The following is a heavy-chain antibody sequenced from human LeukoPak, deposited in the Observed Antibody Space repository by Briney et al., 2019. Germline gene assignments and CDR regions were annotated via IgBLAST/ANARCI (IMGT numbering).Heavy chain of an antibody. CDR1: GGSISSSSYY. J-gene: IGHJ4*02. Sequence: SETLSLTCTVSGGSISSSSYYLGWIRQPPGKGLEWIGSIYYSGSTYYNPSLKSRVTISVDTSKNQFSLKLSSVTAADTAVYYCAKSESGYYYDSSGVLDYWGQGTLVTVSS. V-gene: IGHV4-39*01. CDR2: IYYSGST. CDR3: AKSESGYYYDSSGVLDY. D-gene: IGHD3-22*01.